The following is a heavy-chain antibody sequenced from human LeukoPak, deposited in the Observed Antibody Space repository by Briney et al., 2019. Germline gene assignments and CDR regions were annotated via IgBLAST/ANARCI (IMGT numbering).Heavy chain of an antibody. J-gene: IGHJ4*02. V-gene: IGHV4-39*01. CDR3: ARRGWELLRDYFDY. CDR1: GGSISTSSYY. D-gene: IGHD1-26*01. CDR2: IFYSGST. Sequence: SETLSLTCTVSGGSISTSSYYWGWVRQPPGKGLEWIGNIFYSGSTYYNPSLKSRVTISVDTSKNQFSLKLSSVTAADTAVYYCARRGWELLRDYFDYWGQGTLVTVSS.